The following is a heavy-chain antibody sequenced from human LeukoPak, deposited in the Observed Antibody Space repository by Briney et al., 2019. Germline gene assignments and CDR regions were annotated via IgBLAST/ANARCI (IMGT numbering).Heavy chain of an antibody. D-gene: IGHD3-3*01. CDR1: GGSFSGYY. CDR2: IYYSGST. V-gene: IGHV4-34*01. Sequence: SETLSLTCAVNGGSFSGYYWSWIRQPPGKGLEWIGSIYYSGSTYYNPSLKSRVTISVDTSKNQFSLKLNSVTAADTAVYYCARALWSAFDYWGQETLVTVSA. CDR3: ARALWSAFDY. J-gene: IGHJ4*02.